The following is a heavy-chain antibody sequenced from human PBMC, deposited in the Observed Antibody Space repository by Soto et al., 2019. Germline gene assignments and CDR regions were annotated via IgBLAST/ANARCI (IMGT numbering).Heavy chain of an antibody. CDR2: INPGGGRT. Sequence: QVQLVQSGTEVKRPGASVKVSCMTSGYTFTNYFLYWVRQAPGQGLVWVGLINPGGGRTNYAPKFQDSVTMTRDTSTSTVHMVLSRLRSDDTAIYYCVRFGAIGPLLWVGGQFSDCWGQGNLVTVSS. J-gene: IGHJ4*02. D-gene: IGHD3-10*01. CDR1: GYTFTNYF. V-gene: IGHV1-46*01. CDR3: VRFGAIGPLLWVGGQFSDC.